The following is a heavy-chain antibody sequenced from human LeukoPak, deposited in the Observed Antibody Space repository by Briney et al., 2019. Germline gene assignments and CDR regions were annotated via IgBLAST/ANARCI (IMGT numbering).Heavy chain of an antibody. Sequence: GGSLRLSCAASGFTFSSYSMNWVRQAPGKGLEWVSSISSSSSYIYYADSVKGRFAISRDNAKNSLYLQMNSLRAEDTAVYYCARYSSPHYYYYYMDVWGKGTTVTVSS. J-gene: IGHJ6*03. CDR1: GFTFSSYS. CDR2: ISSSSSYI. D-gene: IGHD6-13*01. CDR3: ARYSSPHYYYYYMDV. V-gene: IGHV3-21*01.